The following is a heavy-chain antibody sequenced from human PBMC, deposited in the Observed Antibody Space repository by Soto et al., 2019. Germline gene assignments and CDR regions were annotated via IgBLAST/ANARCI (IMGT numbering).Heavy chain of an antibody. V-gene: IGHV3-23*01. D-gene: IGHD1-20*01. J-gene: IGHJ6*02. CDR2: ISDSGGST. CDR3: APYKIGIHYYGMDV. Sequence: EVQLLESGGGLVQPGGSLRLSCAGSGFTFSSYPMSWVRQAPGKGLEWVSAISDSGGSTWYANSVKGRFTISRDNAKDTLYFQMNGLRAEDTAVYYCAPYKIGIHYYGMDVWGQGPTVTVSS. CDR1: GFTFSSYP.